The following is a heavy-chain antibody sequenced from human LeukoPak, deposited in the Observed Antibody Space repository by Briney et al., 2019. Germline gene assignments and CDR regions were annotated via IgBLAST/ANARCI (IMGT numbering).Heavy chain of an antibody. D-gene: IGHD3-16*01. V-gene: IGHV4-59*01. CDR3: AREDEWGNKPPKGHFDY. CDR1: GASISSYY. J-gene: IGHJ4*02. CDR2: IYGRGRT. Sequence: SQTLSLTCTVSGASISSYYWSWIRQPPGKGLEWIGFIYGRGRTNYNPSLKSRVTISLDTSKSQFSLKLTSVTAADTAVYYCAREDEWGNKPPKGHFDYWGQGALVTVSS.